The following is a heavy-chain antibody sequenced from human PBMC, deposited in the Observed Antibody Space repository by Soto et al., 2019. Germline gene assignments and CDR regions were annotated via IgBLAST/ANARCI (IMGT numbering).Heavy chain of an antibody. J-gene: IGHJ4*01. CDR1: GYTFTNYG. V-gene: IGHV1-18*01. Sequence: QVQLVQSGAEVKKPGASVKVSCKASGYTFTNYGINWVRQAPGQGLEWLGWVSAYNGERRYAQRVQVRVIMTTDTSTNTAYMELRSLRSDDTAVYYCSRGTSIPASGDYWGQGTLVTVSS. D-gene: IGHD6-6*01. CDR2: VSAYNGER. CDR3: SRGTSIPASGDY.